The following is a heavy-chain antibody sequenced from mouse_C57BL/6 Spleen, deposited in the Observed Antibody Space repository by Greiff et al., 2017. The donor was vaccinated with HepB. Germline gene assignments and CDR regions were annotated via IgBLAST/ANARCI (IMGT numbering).Heavy chain of an antibody. CDR1: GYTFTDYE. D-gene: IGHD1-1*01. V-gene: IGHV1-15*01. CDR3: TTSITTVAGY. CDR2: IDPETGGT. J-gene: IGHJ2*01. Sequence: VKLVESGAELVRPGASVTLSCKASGYTFTDYEMHWVKQTPVHGLVWIGAIDPETGGTAYNQKFKGKAILTADKSSSTAYMELRSLTSEDSAVYYCTTSITTVAGYWGQGTTLTVSS.